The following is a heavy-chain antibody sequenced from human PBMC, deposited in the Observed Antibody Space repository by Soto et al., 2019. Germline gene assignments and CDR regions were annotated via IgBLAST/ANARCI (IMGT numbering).Heavy chain of an antibody. CDR1: GFTFSSYA. Sequence: GSLRLSCAASGFTFSSYAMSWVRQAPGKGLEWVSAISGSGGSTYYADSVKGRFTISRDNSKNTLYLQMNSLRAEDTAVYYCAKGYYYDSSGYYPYYYYGMDVWGQGTTVTVSS. V-gene: IGHV3-23*01. J-gene: IGHJ6*02. CDR3: AKGYYYDSSGYYPYYYYGMDV. D-gene: IGHD3-22*01. CDR2: ISGSGGST.